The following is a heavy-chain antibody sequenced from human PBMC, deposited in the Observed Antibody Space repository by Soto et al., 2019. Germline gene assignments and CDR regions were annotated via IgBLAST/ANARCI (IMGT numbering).Heavy chain of an antibody. Sequence: SLRLSCAVSGFTFSTYWMSWVRQAPGKGLEWVANIKQDGSEKYYVDSVKGRFTTSRDNAKNSLYLLMNSLGAEDTAVYYCARGMVYDTADIIRYYYYGMDVWGQGTTVTVSS. D-gene: IGHD2-8*01. CDR2: IKQDGSEK. CDR1: GFTFSTYW. V-gene: IGHV3-7*01. CDR3: ARGMVYDTADIIRYYYYGMDV. J-gene: IGHJ6*02.